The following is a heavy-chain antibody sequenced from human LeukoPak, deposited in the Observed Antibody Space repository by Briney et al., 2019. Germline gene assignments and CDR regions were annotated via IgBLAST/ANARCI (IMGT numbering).Heavy chain of an antibody. J-gene: IGHJ4*02. Sequence: ASVKVSCKTSGYTFTSYGISWVRQAPGQGLEWMGWMNPNSGNTGYAQKFQGRVTITRNTSISTAYMELSSLRSEDTAVYYCARVLSNSWTYGDADGYFDYWGQGTLVTVSS. CDR3: ARVLSNSWTYGDADGYFDY. CDR1: GYTFTSYG. V-gene: IGHV1-8*01. CDR2: MNPNSGNT. D-gene: IGHD4-17*01.